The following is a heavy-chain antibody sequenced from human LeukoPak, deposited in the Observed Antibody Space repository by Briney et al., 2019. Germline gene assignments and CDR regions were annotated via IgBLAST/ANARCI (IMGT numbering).Heavy chain of an antibody. CDR1: GFTFSSYA. D-gene: IGHD2-2*01. J-gene: IGHJ4*02. Sequence: AGSLTLSCAASGFTFSSYAMSWVRHAQGKGPEWVSAISGSGGRTYYADSVKGRFTISRDNSRNTLYLQMNSLRAEDTAVYYCAKPPVPAAIMAPFDYWGQGTLVTVSS. CDR2: ISGSGGRT. V-gene: IGHV3-23*01. CDR3: AKPPVPAAIMAPFDY.